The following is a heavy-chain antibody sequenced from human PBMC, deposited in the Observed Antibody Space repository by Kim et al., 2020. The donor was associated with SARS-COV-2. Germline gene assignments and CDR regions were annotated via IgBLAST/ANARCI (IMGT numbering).Heavy chain of an antibody. J-gene: IGHJ4*01. CDR2: ITGSFGTT. CDR3: AKDVWGGAWKGYFDS. CDR1: GFIFSSYA. D-gene: IGHD3-16*01. V-gene: IGHV3-23*01. Sequence: GGSLRLSCAASGFIFSSYAMSWVRQAPGKWLEWVASITGSFGTTYYADSVKDRFTISRDNSKNSLFLEMNSLRAEDTALYYCAKDVWGGAWKGYFDSWG.